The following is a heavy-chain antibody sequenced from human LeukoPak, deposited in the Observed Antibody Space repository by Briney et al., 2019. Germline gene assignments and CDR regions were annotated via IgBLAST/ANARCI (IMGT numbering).Heavy chain of an antibody. D-gene: IGHD6-13*01. CDR1: GGSISSSSYY. Sequence: SETLSLTCTVSGGSISSSSYYWGWIRQPPGKGLEWIGSIYYSGSTYYNPSLKSRVTISVDTSKNQFSLKLSSVTAADTAVYYCARDPSFRIAAAGSFDYWGQGTLVTVSS. CDR3: ARDPSFRIAAAGSFDY. V-gene: IGHV4-39*02. CDR2: IYYSGST. J-gene: IGHJ4*02.